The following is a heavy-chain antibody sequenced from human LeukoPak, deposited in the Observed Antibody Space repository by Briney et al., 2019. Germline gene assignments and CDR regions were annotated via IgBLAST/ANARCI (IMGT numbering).Heavy chain of an antibody. D-gene: IGHD3-10*01. V-gene: IGHV3-20*04. CDR3: ARASYGSGSYYNVPFDY. CDR1: GFTFSNAW. J-gene: IGHJ4*02. Sequence: PGGSLRLSCAASGFTFSNAWMSWARQAPGKGLEWVSGINWNGGSTGYADSVKGRFTISRDNAKNSLYLQMNSLRAEDTALYYCARASYGSGSYYNVPFDYWGQGTLVTVSS. CDR2: INWNGGST.